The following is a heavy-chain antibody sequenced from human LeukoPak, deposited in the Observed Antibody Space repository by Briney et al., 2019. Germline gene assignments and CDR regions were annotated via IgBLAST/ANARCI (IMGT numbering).Heavy chain of an antibody. D-gene: IGHD5/OR15-5a*01. Sequence: GGSLRLPCTASVFTFWRYRVHWVRRSPGKGLEWVSYIRDTKKYIHCADSVKGRFIISRDNEQNSLYLQMHTRRADDMAWLYGARGSVGYWFDPWGQGKLVTVSS. CDR3: ARGSVGYWFDP. J-gene: IGHJ5*02. CDR2: IRDTKKYI. V-gene: IGHV3-21*01. CDR1: VFTFWRYR.